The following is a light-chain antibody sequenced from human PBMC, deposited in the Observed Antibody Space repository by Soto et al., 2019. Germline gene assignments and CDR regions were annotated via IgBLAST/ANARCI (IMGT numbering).Light chain of an antibody. Sequence: QSALTQPASVSGSPRQSITISCTGTSSDIGSYHLVSWYQQHPGKAPKLIIYEGSKRPSGVSNRFSGSKSGNTASLTISGLQTEDEADYYCQSYDSSLSGWVFGGGTKLTVL. J-gene: IGLJ3*02. CDR2: EGS. CDR3: QSYDSSLSGWV. V-gene: IGLV2-14*02. CDR1: SSDIGSYHL.